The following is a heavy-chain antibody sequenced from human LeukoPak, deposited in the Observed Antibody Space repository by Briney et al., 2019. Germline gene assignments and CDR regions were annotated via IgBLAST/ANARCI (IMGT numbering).Heavy chain of an antibody. V-gene: IGHV4-34*01. Sequence: SETLSLTCAVYGGSFSGYYWSWIRQPPGKGLEWIGEINHSGSTNYNPSLKSRVTISVDTSKNQFSLKLSSVTAADTAVCYCARDGELLPTFDYWGQGTLVTVSS. CDR2: INHSGST. D-gene: IGHD1-26*01. CDR1: GGSFSGYY. J-gene: IGHJ4*02. CDR3: ARDGELLPTFDY.